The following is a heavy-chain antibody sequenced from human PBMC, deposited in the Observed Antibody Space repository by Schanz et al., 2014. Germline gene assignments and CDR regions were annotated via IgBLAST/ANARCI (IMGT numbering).Heavy chain of an antibody. CDR1: GFTFSSYS. CDR3: VRDSFFAFDY. D-gene: IGHD3-3*01. Sequence: EVQLVQSGGGLVQPGGSLRLSCATSGFTFSSYSMNWVRQAPGKGLEWVSYISGSSRTIYYADSMKGRFTMSRDNAKNSVFLQMNSLRAEDTAVYYCVRDSFFAFDYWGQGTLLTVSS. CDR2: ISGSSRTI. J-gene: IGHJ4*02. V-gene: IGHV3-48*01.